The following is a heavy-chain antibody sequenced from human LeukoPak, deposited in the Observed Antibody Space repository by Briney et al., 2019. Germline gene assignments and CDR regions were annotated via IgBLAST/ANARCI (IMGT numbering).Heavy chain of an antibody. CDR2: IFYSGST. V-gene: IGHV4-59*01. D-gene: IGHD6-13*01. J-gene: IGHJ5*02. CDR1: GVSISSYY. CDR3: AGGSSWYDSGWFDP. Sequence: SETLSLTCTVSGVSISSYYWSWLRQPPGKGLEWIGYIFYSGSTNYKSSLKSRVTISLDTSKNQFSLKMRSVTAADTAIYYCAGGSSWYDSGWFDPWGQGTLVAVSS.